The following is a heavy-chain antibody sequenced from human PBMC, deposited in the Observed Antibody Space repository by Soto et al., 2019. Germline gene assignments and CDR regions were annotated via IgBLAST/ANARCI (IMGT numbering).Heavy chain of an antibody. CDR2: IIPIFGTA. Sequence: QVQLVQSGAEVKKPGSSVKVSCKASGGTFSSYAISWVRQAPGQGLEWMGGIIPIFGTANYAQKFQGRVKITAEKSTSTAYMELSSLRSEDTAVYYCARIGRDGYNGPIDYWGQGTLVTVSS. CDR3: ARIGRDGYNGPIDY. V-gene: IGHV1-69*06. CDR1: GGTFSSYA. D-gene: IGHD5-12*01. J-gene: IGHJ4*02.